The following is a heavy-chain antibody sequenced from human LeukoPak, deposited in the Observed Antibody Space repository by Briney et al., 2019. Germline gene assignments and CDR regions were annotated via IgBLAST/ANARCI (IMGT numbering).Heavy chain of an antibody. D-gene: IGHD6-6*01. CDR3: ARGQLVSYGELLVDY. Sequence: ASVKVSCKVSGYTLTELSMHWVRQAPGKGLEWMGGFDPEDGETIYAQKFQGRVTMTEDTSTDTAYMELSSLRSEDTAVYYCARGQLVSYGELLVDYWGQGTLVTVSS. J-gene: IGHJ4*02. CDR2: FDPEDGET. CDR1: GYTLTELS. V-gene: IGHV1-24*01.